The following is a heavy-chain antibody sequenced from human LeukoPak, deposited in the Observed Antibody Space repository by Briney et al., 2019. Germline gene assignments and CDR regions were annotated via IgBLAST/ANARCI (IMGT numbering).Heavy chain of an antibody. D-gene: IGHD1-26*01. V-gene: IGHV1-18*01. J-gene: IGHJ4*02. Sequence: GASVKVSCKAPGYTFTSYGISWVRQAPGQGLEWMGWISAYNGNTNYAQKLQGRVTMTTDASTSTAYMELRSLRSDDTAVYYCARDPLRYGSSYYFDYWGQGTLVTVSS. CDR2: ISAYNGNT. CDR3: ARDPLRYGSSYYFDY. CDR1: GYTFTSYG.